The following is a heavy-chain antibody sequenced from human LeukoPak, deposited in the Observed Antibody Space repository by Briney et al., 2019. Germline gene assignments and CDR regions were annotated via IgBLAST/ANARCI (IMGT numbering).Heavy chain of an antibody. Sequence: PEGSLRLSCAASGFIFSSYWMSWVRQVPGKGLEWMANIKQDGSEKYYVDSVKGRFTISRDNAKNSLYLQMNSLRAGDTAVYYCARDSSPIDFWSGYAYWGQGTLVNVSS. CDR3: ARDSSPIDFWSGYAY. J-gene: IGHJ4*02. V-gene: IGHV3-7*01. CDR1: GFIFSSYW. CDR2: IKQDGSEK. D-gene: IGHD3-3*01.